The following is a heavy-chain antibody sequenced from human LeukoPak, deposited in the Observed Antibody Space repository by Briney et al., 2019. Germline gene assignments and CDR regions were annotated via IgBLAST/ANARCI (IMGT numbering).Heavy chain of an antibody. D-gene: IGHD6-13*01. J-gene: IGHJ4*02. CDR1: AGTFSSHA. CDR3: ARRDGGEQQLVLGY. CDR2: IFAIFGTA. V-gene: IGHV1-69*13. Sequence: SVKVSSKPDAGTFSSHATGWVRQGSGQWDDWTGGIFAIFGTANYAQKFHDIVTITAGECTRRACIGPSTLRCEDTAVYYCARRDGGEQQLVLGYWGQGTLVTVSS.